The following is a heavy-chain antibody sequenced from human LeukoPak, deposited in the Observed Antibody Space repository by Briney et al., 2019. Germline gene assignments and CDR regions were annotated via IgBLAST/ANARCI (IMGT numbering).Heavy chain of an antibody. V-gene: IGHV4-59*01. CDR3: ARGGAVLPFYYYYMDV. CDR2: IYYSGST. D-gene: IGHD2/OR15-2a*01. J-gene: IGHJ6*03. Sequence: PSETLSLTCTVSGGSISSYYWSWIRQPPGKGLEWIGYIYYSGSTNYNPSLKSRVTISVDTSKNQFSLKLSSVTAADTAVYYCARGGAVLPFYYYYMDVWGKGTTVTVSS. CDR1: GGSISSYY.